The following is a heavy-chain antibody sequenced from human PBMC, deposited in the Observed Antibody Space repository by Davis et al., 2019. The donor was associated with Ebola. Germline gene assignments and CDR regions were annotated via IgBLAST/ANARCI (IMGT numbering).Heavy chain of an antibody. CDR3: ARDVEYYDFWSGYYTVEYYFDY. V-gene: IGHV3-7*01. J-gene: IGHJ4*02. CDR2: IKQDGSEK. Sequence: GESLKISCAASGFTFSDHYMDWVRQAPGKGLEWVANIKQDGSEKYYVDSVKGRFTISRDNAKNSLYLQMNSLRAEDTAVYYCARDVEYYDFWSGYYTVEYYFDYWGQGTLVTVSS. CDR1: GFTFSDHY. D-gene: IGHD3-3*01.